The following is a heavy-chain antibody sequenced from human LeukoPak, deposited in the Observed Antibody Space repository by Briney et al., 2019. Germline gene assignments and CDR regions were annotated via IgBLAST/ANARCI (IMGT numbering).Heavy chain of an antibody. CDR2: MNPNSGNT. J-gene: IGHJ5*02. V-gene: IGHV1-8*03. Sequence: GASVKVSCKASGYTFTSYDINWVRQATGQGLEWMGWMNPNSGNTGYAQKFQGRVTITRNTSISTAYMELSSLRSEDTAVYYCALNPDSSGYWWFNPWGQGTLVTASS. CDR3: ALNPDSSGYWWFNP. CDR1: GYTFTSYD. D-gene: IGHD3-22*01.